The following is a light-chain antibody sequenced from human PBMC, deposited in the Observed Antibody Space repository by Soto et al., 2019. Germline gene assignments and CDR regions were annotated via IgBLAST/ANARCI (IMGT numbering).Light chain of an antibody. V-gene: IGKV3-20*01. CDR3: XXFGNSPYT. CDR1: QSVSSSY. CDR2: GAS. Sequence: EIVLTQSPGTLSLSPGERATLSCRASQSVSSSYLAWYQQKPGQAPRLLIYGASSRATGIPDRFSGSGSGXXXXXXXXXXXPEXXXXXXCXXFGNSPYTFGQGTRLEIK. J-gene: IGKJ2*01.